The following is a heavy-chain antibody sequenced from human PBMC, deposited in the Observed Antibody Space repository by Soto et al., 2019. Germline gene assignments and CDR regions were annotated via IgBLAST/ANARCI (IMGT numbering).Heavy chain of an antibody. J-gene: IGHJ4*02. CDR3: ASMYSSSSSNYFDD. V-gene: IGHV3-7*03. CDR1: GFTYSNYW. Sequence: GGSLRLSCVASGFTYSNYWMTSVRQAPGKGLEWVANIKQDGTEKYYMDSVKGRFTISRDNAQNSLCLQMNSLRAEDTAVYYCASMYSSSSSNYFDDWGQAALVTVSS. CDR2: IKQDGTEK. D-gene: IGHD6-6*01.